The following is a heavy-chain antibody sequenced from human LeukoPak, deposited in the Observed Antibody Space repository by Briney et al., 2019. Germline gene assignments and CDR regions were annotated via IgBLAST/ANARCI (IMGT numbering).Heavy chain of an antibody. J-gene: IGHJ3*02. D-gene: IGHD2/OR15-2a*01. Sequence: GGSLRLSCAASGFTFDEYAMHWVRQAPGKGLEWVPLISADGTRTFNVASVKGRFTVSRDNNKNSLYLQMNNLRTEDTALYYCAKDLSSLFNSFNIWGQGTLVTVSS. V-gene: IGHV3-43*02. CDR2: ISADGTRT. CDR3: AKDLSSLFNSFNI. CDR1: GFTFDEYA.